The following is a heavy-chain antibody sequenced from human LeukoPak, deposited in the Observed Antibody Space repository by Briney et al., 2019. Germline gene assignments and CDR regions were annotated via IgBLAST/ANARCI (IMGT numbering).Heavy chain of an antibody. J-gene: IGHJ6*02. Sequence: PSETLSLTCTVSGGSISSGGYYWSWIRQHPGKGLEWIGYIYYSGSTYYNPSLKSRVTISVDTSKNQFSLKLSSVTAADTAVYYCARTRESRVGLYYYGMDVWGQGTTVTVSS. D-gene: IGHD2-2*01. CDR3: ARTRESRVGLYYYGMDV. V-gene: IGHV4-31*03. CDR2: IYYSGST. CDR1: GGSISSGGYY.